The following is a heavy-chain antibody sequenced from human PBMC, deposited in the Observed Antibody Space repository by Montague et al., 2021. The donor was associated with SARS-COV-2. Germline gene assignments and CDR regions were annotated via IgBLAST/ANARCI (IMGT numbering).Heavy chain of an antibody. CDR3: ARHSVSEDGTFFRSYFDP. CDR2: IFYNGYT. D-gene: IGHD1-1*01. J-gene: IGHJ5*02. V-gene: IGHV4-59*08. Sequence: SETLSLTCTLSGGTVRDYYWNWIRQTPGKGLEWIGYIFYNGYTKYNPSLESRVTLSVDTPGNQFFLSLRSVTASDTATYFCARHSVSEDGTFFRSYFDPWGQGAQVNVSS. CDR1: GGTVRDYY.